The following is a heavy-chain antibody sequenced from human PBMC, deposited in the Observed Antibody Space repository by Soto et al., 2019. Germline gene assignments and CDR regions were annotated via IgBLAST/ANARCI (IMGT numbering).Heavy chain of an antibody. J-gene: IGHJ6*02. Sequence: GASVKVSCKASGYTFTGYYMHWVRQAPGQGLEWMGWINPNSGGTNYAQKFQGRVTMTRDTSISTAYMELSRLRSDDTAVYYCARDPPNYCSSTSCFLYYYGMDVWGQGTTVTVSS. CDR1: GYTFTGYY. V-gene: IGHV1-2*02. D-gene: IGHD2-2*01. CDR2: INPNSGGT. CDR3: ARDPPNYCSSTSCFLYYYGMDV.